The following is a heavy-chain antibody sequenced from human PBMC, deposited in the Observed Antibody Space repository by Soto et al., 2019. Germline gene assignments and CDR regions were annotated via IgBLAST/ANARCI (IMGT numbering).Heavy chain of an antibody. CDR3: ASVSKVRHCSGGSCYSDAFEI. V-gene: IGHV4-31*03. J-gene: IGHJ3*02. D-gene: IGHD2-15*01. CDR2: IYYSGST. CDR1: GGSISSGGYY. Sequence: QVQLQESGPGLVKPSQTLSLTCTVSGGSISSGGYYWSWIRQHPGKGLEWIGYIYYSGSTYFNPALEGRVTVSGDTSTSQFSVRRSSVPAADTPVYYCASVSKVRHCSGGSCYSDAFEIWGQGTMVTVSS.